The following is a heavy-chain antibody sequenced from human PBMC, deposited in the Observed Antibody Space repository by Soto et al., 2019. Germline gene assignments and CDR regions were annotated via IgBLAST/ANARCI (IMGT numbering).Heavy chain of an antibody. D-gene: IGHD6-6*01. CDR2: ISGSDDST. CDR1: GFTFSSYA. Sequence: EVQLLESGGGLVQPGESLRLSCAASGFTFSSYAMSWVRQAPGKGLEWVSVISGSDDSTYYADSVKGRFTISRDNSKNTLYLQMTSLRAKETAVYYCAKRSSSSTLDYWRQGTLVTVSS. CDR3: AKRSSSSTLDY. V-gene: IGHV3-23*01. J-gene: IGHJ4*02.